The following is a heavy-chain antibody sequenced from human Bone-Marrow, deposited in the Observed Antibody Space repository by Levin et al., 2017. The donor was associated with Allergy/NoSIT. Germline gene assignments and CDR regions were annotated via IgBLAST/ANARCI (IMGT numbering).Heavy chain of an antibody. CDR2: ISSNGGST. CDR1: GFTFSSYA. D-gene: IGHD3-22*01. J-gene: IGHJ3*02. CDR3: AREGTYDSTSWGAFDI. V-gene: IGHV3-64*01. Sequence: LSLTCAASGFTFSSYAMHWVRQAPGKGLEYVSAISSNGGSTYYANSVKGRFTISRDNSKNTLYLQMGSLRAEDMAVYYCAREGTYDSTSWGAFDIWGQGTMVTVSS.